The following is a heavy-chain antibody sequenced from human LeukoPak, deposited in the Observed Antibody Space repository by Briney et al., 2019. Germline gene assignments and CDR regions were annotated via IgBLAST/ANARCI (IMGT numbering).Heavy chain of an antibody. Sequence: ASVKVSCKASGYTFTDYYMHWVRQAPGQGLEWMGRINPNSGGTNYAQKLQGRVTMTTDTSTSTAYMELRSLRSDDTAVYYCASYYPYYYYYGMDVWGQGTTVTVSS. CDR3: ASYYPYYYYYGMDV. V-gene: IGHV1-2*06. D-gene: IGHD1-26*01. J-gene: IGHJ6*02. CDR2: INPNSGGT. CDR1: GYTFTDYY.